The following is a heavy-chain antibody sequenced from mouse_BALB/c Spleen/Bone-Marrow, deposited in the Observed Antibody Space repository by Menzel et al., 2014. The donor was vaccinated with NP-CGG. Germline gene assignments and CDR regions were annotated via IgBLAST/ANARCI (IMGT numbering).Heavy chain of an antibody. CDR2: ILPGTGSS. V-gene: IGHV1-9*01. CDR1: GYTFSNFW. D-gene: IGHD2-3*01. J-gene: IGHJ1*01. Sequence: QVHVKQSGAELMKPGASVEISCKASGYTFSNFWIEWVKQRPGQGLEWLGEILPGTGSSRYHGKFKDKATYTADTSSNTAYMQLSSLTSEDSAVYYCARYDGYWYFDVWGAGTTVTVSS. CDR3: ARYDGYWYFDV.